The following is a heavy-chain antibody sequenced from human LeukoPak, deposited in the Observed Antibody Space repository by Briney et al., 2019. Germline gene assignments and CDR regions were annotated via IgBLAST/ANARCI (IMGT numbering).Heavy chain of an antibody. CDR1: GGTFSSYA. J-gene: IGHJ4*02. V-gene: IGHV1-69*13. CDR3: ARDRDCSGGSCYSSFDY. D-gene: IGHD2-15*01. Sequence: SVKVSCKASGGTFSSYAISWVRQAPGQGLEWMGGIIPIFGTANYAQKFQGRVTITADESTSTAYMELSSLRSEGTAVYYCARDRDCSGGSCYSSFDYWGQGTLVTVSS. CDR2: IIPIFGTA.